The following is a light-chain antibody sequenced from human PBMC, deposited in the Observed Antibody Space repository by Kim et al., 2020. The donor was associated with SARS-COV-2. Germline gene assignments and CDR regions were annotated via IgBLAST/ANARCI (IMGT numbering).Light chain of an antibody. J-gene: IGLJ2*01. V-gene: IGLV6-57*01. CDR3: QSYDSSNHVV. CDR1: SGSIASNY. Sequence: KTVTLSCTRSSGSIASNYVQWYQQRPGSSPTTVIYEDNQRPSGVPDRFSGSIDSSSNSASLTISGLKTEDEADYYCQSYDSSNHVVFGGGTQLTVL. CDR2: EDN.